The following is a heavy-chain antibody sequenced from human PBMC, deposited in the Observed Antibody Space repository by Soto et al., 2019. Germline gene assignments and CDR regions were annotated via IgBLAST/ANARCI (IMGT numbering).Heavy chain of an antibody. CDR1: GFVFLGYR. Sequence: GSERQCFVESGFVFLGYRLISIQQAPGKGLEWVAVISYDGSNKYYADSVKGRFTISRDNSKNTLYLQMNSLRAEDTAVYYCAKDMIVVVRYYGMDVWCQVTTVTVSS. D-gene: IGHD3-22*01. J-gene: IGHJ6*02. CDR2: ISYDGSNK. V-gene: IGHV3-30*18. CDR3: AKDMIVVVRYYGMDV.